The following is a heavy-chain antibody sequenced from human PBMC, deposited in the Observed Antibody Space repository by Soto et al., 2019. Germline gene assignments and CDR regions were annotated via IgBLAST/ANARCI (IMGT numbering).Heavy chain of an antibody. V-gene: IGHV4-39*01. Sequence: QLQLQESGPGLVKPSETLSLTCTVSGGSISSSSYYWGWIRQPPGKGLEWIGSIYYSGSTYYNPSLKSRVTISVDTSKNQFSLKLSSVTAADTAVYYCARHASRNSGYVTWGQGTMVTVSS. J-gene: IGHJ3*01. CDR3: ARHASRNSGYVT. D-gene: IGHD5-12*01. CDR1: GGSISSSSYY. CDR2: IYYSGST.